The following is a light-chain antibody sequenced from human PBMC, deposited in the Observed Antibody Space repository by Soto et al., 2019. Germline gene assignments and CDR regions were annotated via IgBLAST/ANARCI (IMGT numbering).Light chain of an antibody. CDR2: KAS. J-gene: IGKJ1*01. V-gene: IGKV1-5*03. CDR3: HQYNVYCT. CDR1: QSISIW. Sequence: DIPMTQSPSTLSASVGDRVTITCRASQSISIWLAWYQQKPGKAPKLLIYKASSLESGVPSRFSDSGSGTEFTLTISSLQPDDFATYYCHQYNVYCTFGQAPKVEIK.